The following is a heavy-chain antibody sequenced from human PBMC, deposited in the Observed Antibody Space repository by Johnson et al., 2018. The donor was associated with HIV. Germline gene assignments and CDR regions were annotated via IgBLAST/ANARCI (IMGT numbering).Heavy chain of an antibody. Sequence: QVQLEESGGGVVQPGGSLRLSCAASGFTFSSYAMHWVRQAPGKGLEWVAVISYDGSNKYYADSVKGRFTISRDNSKNTLYLQMNSLRAEDTAVFHCARGAAAAPGGFDIWGQGTVVTVSS. V-gene: IGHV3-30-3*01. CDR3: ARGAAAAPGGFDI. CDR2: ISYDGSNK. D-gene: IGHD6-13*01. J-gene: IGHJ3*02. CDR1: GFTFSSYA.